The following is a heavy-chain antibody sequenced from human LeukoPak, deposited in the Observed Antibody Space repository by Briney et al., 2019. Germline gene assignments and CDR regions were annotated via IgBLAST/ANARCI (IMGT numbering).Heavy chain of an antibody. J-gene: IGHJ5*02. CDR2: IHTSGST. CDR1: GGSISSYY. Sequence: SETLSLTCTFSGGSISSYYWSWIRQPAGKGLEWIGRIHTSGSTNYNPSLKSRVTMSVDTSKNQFSLKLSSVTAADTAVYYCARDRCGGDCYLVNNWFDPWGQGTLVTVSS. D-gene: IGHD2-21*02. CDR3: ARDRCGGDCYLVNNWFDP. V-gene: IGHV4-4*07.